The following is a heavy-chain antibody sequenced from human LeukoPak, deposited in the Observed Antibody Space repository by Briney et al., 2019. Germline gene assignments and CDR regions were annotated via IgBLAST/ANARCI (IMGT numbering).Heavy chain of an antibody. CDR3: ARASDYGDYFSGMDV. J-gene: IGHJ6*02. D-gene: IGHD4-17*01. Sequence: GGSLRLSCAASGFTFSGYAIHWVRQAPGKGLEWVSSISSGTTYIYYADSLKGRFTISRDNAKSSLYLQINSLRAEDTAVYYCARASDYGDYFSGMDVWGQGTTVTVSS. V-gene: IGHV3-21*01. CDR2: ISSGTTYI. CDR1: GFTFSGYA.